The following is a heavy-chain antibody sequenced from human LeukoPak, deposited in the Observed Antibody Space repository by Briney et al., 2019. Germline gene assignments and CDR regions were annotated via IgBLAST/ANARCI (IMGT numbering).Heavy chain of an antibody. CDR1: GGSISSYY. J-gene: IGHJ3*02. CDR2: IYYSGST. D-gene: IGHD4-23*01. Sequence: SETLSLTXTVSGGSISSYYWSWIRQPPGKGLEWIGYIYYSGSTNYNPSLKSRVTISVDTSKNQFSLKLSSVTAADTAVYYCARDSPYVTVESGSSFDIWGQGTMVTVSS. CDR3: ARDSPYVTVESGSSFDI. V-gene: IGHV4-59*01.